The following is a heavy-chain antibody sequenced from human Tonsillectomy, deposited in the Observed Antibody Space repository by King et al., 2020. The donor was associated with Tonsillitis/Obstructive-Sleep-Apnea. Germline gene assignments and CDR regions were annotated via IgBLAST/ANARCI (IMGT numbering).Heavy chain of an antibody. CDR3: ARRPYCSSTSCYVGGSGFDP. CDR1: GGSISSSSYF. J-gene: IGHJ5*02. Sequence: LQLQESGPGLVKPSETLSLTCTVSGGSISSSSYFWGWIRQPPGKGPEWIGSIYYDGSTYDNPSLKSRVTISVDTSKNQFSLKLSSVTAADTAVYYCARRPYCSSTSCYVGGSGFDPWGQGTLVTVSS. V-gene: IGHV4-39*01. CDR2: IYYDGST. D-gene: IGHD2-2*01.